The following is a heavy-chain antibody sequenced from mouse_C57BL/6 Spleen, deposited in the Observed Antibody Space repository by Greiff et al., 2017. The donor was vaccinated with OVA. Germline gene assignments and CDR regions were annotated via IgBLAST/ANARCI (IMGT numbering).Heavy chain of an antibody. V-gene: IGHV5-16*01. CDR2: INYDGSST. CDR1: GFTFSDYY. J-gene: IGHJ4*01. CDR3: ARETYYGSSYVRAMDY. Sequence: EVQLVESEGGLVQPGSSMKLSCTASGFTFSDYYMAWVRQVPEKGLEWVANINYDGSSTYYLDSLKSRFIISRDNAKNILYLQMSSLKSEDTATYYCARETYYGSSYVRAMDYWGQGTSVTVSS. D-gene: IGHD1-1*01.